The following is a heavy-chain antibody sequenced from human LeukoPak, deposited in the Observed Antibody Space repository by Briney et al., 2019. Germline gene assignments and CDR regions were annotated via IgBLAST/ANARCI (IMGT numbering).Heavy chain of an antibody. D-gene: IGHD6-19*01. Sequence: GGSLRLSCAASGFTFSSYGMHWVRQAPGKGLEWVAVISYDGSNKYYADSVKGRFTISRDNSKNTLYLQMNSLRAEDTAVYYCAKDSDPNSSGWSEAYFDLWGRGTLVTVSS. J-gene: IGHJ2*01. CDR3: AKDSDPNSSGWSEAYFDL. V-gene: IGHV3-30*18. CDR2: ISYDGSNK. CDR1: GFTFSSYG.